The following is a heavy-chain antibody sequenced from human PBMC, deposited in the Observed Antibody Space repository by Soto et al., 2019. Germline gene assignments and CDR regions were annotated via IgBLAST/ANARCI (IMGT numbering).Heavy chain of an antibody. V-gene: IGHV4-39*01. Sequence: ASETLSLTGTVSGGSISSSSYYWGWIRQPPGKGLEWIGSIYYIGSTYYNPSLKSRVTISVDTSKNQFSLKLSSVTAADTAVYYCARRSSSAQGDYYGMDVLGQVTTVTVCS. CDR1: GGSISSSSYY. J-gene: IGHJ6*02. D-gene: IGHD6-13*01. CDR2: IYYIGST. CDR3: ARRSSSAQGDYYGMDV.